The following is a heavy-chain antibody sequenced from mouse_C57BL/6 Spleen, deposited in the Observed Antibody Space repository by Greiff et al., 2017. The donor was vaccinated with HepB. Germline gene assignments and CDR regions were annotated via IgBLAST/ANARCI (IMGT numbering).Heavy chain of an antibody. CDR1: GYTFTDYY. J-gene: IGHJ4*01. Sequence: VQLQQSGPELVKPGASVKISCKASGYTFTDYYMNWVKQSHGKSLEWIGDINPNNGGTSYNQKFKGKATLTVDKSSSTAYMELRSLTSEDSAVYYCARGGYGYYAMDYWGQGTSVTVSS. V-gene: IGHV1-26*01. CDR2: INPNNGGT. D-gene: IGHD2-2*01. CDR3: ARGGYGYYAMDY.